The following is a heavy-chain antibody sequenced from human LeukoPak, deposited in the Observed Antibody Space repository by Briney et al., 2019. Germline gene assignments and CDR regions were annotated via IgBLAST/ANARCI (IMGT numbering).Heavy chain of an antibody. CDR2: IYSSGST. CDR1: GFTVNNNY. D-gene: IGHD1-26*01. Sequence: PGGSLRLSCAASGFTVNNNYMSWVRQAPGKGLESVSLIYSSGSTYYADFVKGRFTISRDNSKNTLYLQMNSLRVEDTAVYYCARDSGSSALWGQGTLVTVSS. V-gene: IGHV3-66*01. CDR3: ARDSGSSAL. J-gene: IGHJ1*01.